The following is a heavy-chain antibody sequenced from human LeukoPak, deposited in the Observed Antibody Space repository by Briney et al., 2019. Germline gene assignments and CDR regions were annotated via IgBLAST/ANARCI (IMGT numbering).Heavy chain of an antibody. V-gene: IGHV3-21*01. CDR3: ARDPGDSSGWYWFDP. J-gene: IGHJ5*02. D-gene: IGHD6-19*01. CDR1: GFTFSSYS. CDR2: ISSSSSYI. Sequence: GGSLRLSCAASGFTFSSYSMNWVRQAPGKGLEWVSSISSSSSYIYYADSVKGRFTISRDNAKNSLYLQMNSLRAEDTAVYYCARDPGDSSGWYWFDPWGQGTLVTVSS.